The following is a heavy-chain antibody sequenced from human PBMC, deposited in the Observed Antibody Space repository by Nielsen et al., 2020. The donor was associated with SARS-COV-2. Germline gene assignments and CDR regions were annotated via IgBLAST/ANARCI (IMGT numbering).Heavy chain of an antibody. V-gene: IGHV3-21*01. CDR2: ISSSSSYI. CDR3: ARLRLYTSGSYYRGVYFDY. J-gene: IGHJ4*02. CDR1: GFTFSSYS. D-gene: IGHD1-26*01. Sequence: GGSLRLSCAASGFTFSSYSMNWVRQAPGKGLEWVSSISSSSSYIYYADSVKGRFTISRDNAKNSLYPQMNSLRAEDTAVYYCARLRLYTSGSYYRGVYFDYWGQGTLVTVSS.